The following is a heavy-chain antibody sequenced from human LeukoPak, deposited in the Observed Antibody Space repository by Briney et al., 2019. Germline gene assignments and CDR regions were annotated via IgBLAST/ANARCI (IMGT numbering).Heavy chain of an antibody. Sequence: ASVKVSCKASGYTFTDYYIHWVRQAPGQGLEWMGWINPNSGGTNYAQKFQGRVTMTKDTSISTAYLELTRLRSDDTAVYFCARAIAVVDYWGQGTLLTVSS. CDR3: ARAIAVVDY. CDR1: GYTFTDYY. CDR2: INPNSGGT. J-gene: IGHJ4*02. D-gene: IGHD6-19*01. V-gene: IGHV1-2*02.